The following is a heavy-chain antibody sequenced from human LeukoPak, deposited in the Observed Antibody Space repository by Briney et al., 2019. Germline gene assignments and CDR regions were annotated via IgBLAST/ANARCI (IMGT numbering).Heavy chain of an antibody. CDR3: ARDGDYGSGMDV. J-gene: IGHJ6*02. V-gene: IGHV3-33*01. CDR2: IWYDGSNK. Sequence: GGSLRLSCAASGFTFSSYGMHWVRQAPGKGLEWVAVIWYDGSNKYYADCVKGRFTISRDNSKNTLYLQMNSLRAEDTAVYYCARDGDYGSGMDVWGQGTTVTVSS. D-gene: IGHD4/OR15-4a*01. CDR1: GFTFSSYG.